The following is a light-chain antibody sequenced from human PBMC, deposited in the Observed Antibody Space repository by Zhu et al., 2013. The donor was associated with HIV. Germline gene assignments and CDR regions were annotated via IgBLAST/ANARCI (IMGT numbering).Light chain of an antibody. CDR1: RSVSTS. V-gene: IGKV3-11*01. CDR2: EAS. Sequence: EIVMTQSPGTLSLSPGERATLFCRASRSVSTSLAWYQQRPGQAPRLLISEASKRATGIPDRFSGSGSGTDFTLTISSLEPEDSAVYYCQQRSSWPPVTFGGGTKVDIK. J-gene: IGKJ4*01. CDR3: QQRSSWPPVT.